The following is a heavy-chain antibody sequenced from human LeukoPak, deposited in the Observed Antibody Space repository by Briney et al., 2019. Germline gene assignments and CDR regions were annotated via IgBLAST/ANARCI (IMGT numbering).Heavy chain of an antibody. Sequence: SVKVSCKASGGTFSSYAISWVRQAPGQGLEWMGGIIPIFGTANYAQKFQGRVTITADKSTSTAYMELSSLRSEDTAVYYCARQDYYDSSGKGWFDPWGQGTLVTVSS. CDR1: GGTFSSYA. D-gene: IGHD3-22*01. CDR2: IIPIFGTA. J-gene: IGHJ5*02. V-gene: IGHV1-69*06. CDR3: ARQDYYDSSGKGWFDP.